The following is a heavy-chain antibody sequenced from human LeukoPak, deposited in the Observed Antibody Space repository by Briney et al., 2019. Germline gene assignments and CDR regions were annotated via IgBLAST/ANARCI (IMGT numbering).Heavy chain of an antibody. CDR2: IYYSGST. J-gene: IGHJ5*02. CDR3: ARSPLNYYDSGGYYL. Sequence: SETLSLTCTVSGGSISSYYWSWIRQPPGKGLEWIGYIYYSGSTNYNPSLKSRVTISVDTSKNQFSLKLSSVTAADTAVYYCARSPLNYYDSGGYYLWGQGTLVTVSS. V-gene: IGHV4-59*01. CDR1: GGSISSYY. D-gene: IGHD3-22*01.